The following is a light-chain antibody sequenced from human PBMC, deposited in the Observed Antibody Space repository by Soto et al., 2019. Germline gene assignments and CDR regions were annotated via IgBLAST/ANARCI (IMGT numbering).Light chain of an antibody. CDR1: QSISSW. Sequence: DIQMTQSPSTLAASVGDRVTITCRARQSISSWLAWYQQKPGKAPKLLIYDASSLESGVPSRFSGRGSGTEFTLTISSLQPDDFATYYCQQYNSYSSVTFGQGTKVDIK. CDR2: DAS. CDR3: QQYNSYSSVT. V-gene: IGKV1-5*01. J-gene: IGKJ2*01.